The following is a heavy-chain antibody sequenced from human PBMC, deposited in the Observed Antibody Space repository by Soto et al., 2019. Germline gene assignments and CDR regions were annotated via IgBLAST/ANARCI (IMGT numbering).Heavy chain of an antibody. D-gene: IGHD4-17*01. V-gene: IGHV4-59*08. CDR2: IYYSGST. J-gene: IGHJ4*02. Sequence: QVQLQESGPGLVKPSETLSLTCTVSGGSISSYYWSWIRQPPGKGLEWIGYIYYSGSTNYNPSLKSRVTISVDTSKNQFSLKLCSVTAADTAVYYCARRYGVYFDYWGQGTLVTVSS. CDR3: ARRYGVYFDY. CDR1: GGSISSYY.